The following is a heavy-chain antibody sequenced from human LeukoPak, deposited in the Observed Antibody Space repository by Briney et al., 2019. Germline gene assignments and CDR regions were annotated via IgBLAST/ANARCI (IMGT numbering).Heavy chain of an antibody. J-gene: IGHJ6*03. V-gene: IGHV4-39*07. Sequence: PSETLSLTCTVSGGSISSSSYYWGWIRQPPGKGLEWIGSIYYSGSTYYNPSLKSRVTMSVDTSKNQFSLKLSSVTAADTAVYYCAKGYVGRGNLAAGSYYYYYYMDVWGKGTAVTLSS. D-gene: IGHD6-13*01. CDR1: GGSISSSSYY. CDR2: IYYSGST. CDR3: AKGYVGRGNLAAGSYYYYYYMDV.